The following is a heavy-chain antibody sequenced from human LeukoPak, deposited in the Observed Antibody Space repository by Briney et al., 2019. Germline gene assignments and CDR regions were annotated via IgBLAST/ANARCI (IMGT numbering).Heavy chain of an antibody. CDR2: ISSSSSYI. CDR3: ARGRRRESRYYYDSSGSGAFDY. D-gene: IGHD3-22*01. Sequence: PGGSLRLSCAASGFTFSSYSMNWVRQAPGKGLEWVSSISSSSSYIYYADSVKGRFTISRDNAKNSLYLQMNSLRAEDTAVYYCARGRRRESRYYYDSSGSGAFDYWGQGTLVTVSS. V-gene: IGHV3-21*01. CDR1: GFTFSSYS. J-gene: IGHJ4*02.